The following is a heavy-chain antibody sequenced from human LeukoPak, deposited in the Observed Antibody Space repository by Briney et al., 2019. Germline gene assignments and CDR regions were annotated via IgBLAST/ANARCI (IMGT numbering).Heavy chain of an antibody. V-gene: IGHV3-53*01. J-gene: IGHJ4*02. CDR2: IYSGGST. CDR3: ASDVVVAATRWWGAFDY. D-gene: IGHD2-15*01. CDR1: GFTVSSNY. Sequence: GGSLRLSCAASGFTVSSNYMSWVRQAPGKGLEWVSVIYSGGSTYYADSVKGRFTISRDNSKNTLYLQMNSLRAEDTAVYYCASDVVVAATRWWGAFDYWGQGTLVTVSS.